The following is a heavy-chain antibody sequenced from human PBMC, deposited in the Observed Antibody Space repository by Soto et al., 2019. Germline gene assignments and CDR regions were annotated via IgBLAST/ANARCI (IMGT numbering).Heavy chain of an antibody. Sequence: QVQLVQSGAEVKKPGASVKVSCKASGYTFASYAISWMRQAPGQGLEWMGWISAYNGNTNNAQKPHGRVTMTTDTSTSTAYMELRSLRSYAPAVYYCARAPPPPDYWGQGTLVTVSS. CDR1: GYTFASYA. CDR3: ARAPPPPDY. CDR2: ISAYNGNT. J-gene: IGHJ4*02. V-gene: IGHV1-18*01.